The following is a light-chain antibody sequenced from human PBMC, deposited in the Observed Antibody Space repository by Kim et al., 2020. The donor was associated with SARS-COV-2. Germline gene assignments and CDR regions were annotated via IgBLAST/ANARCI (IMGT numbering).Light chain of an antibody. J-gene: IGLJ3*02. CDR3: QVWDSSTGV. V-gene: IGLV3-9*01. CDR1: NIGSKK. CDR2: RDS. Sequence: SVALGQTARITCGGNNIGSKKLHWYQQKPGQAPVLVIYRDSNRPSGIPERFSGSNSGNTATLTISRAQAGDEADYYCQVWDSSTGVFGGGTQLTVL.